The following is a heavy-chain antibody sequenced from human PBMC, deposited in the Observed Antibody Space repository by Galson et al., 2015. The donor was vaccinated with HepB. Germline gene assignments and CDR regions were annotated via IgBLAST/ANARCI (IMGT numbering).Heavy chain of an antibody. CDR2: ISPHNRYT. Sequence: SCKASGYTFSSYSITWVRQAPGQGLEWVGWISPHNRYTNYAQNFQGRVTMTTETSTTTAYMELRSLRSDDTAVYYCARGALVVAVGATQNNWFDPWGRGTRVTVSS. CDR3: ARGALVVAVGATQNNWFDP. CDR1: GYTFSSYS. V-gene: IGHV1-18*01. J-gene: IGHJ5*02. D-gene: IGHD2-15*01.